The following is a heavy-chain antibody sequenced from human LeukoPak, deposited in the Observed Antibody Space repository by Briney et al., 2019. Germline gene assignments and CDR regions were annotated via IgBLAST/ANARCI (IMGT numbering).Heavy chain of an antibody. CDR2: IYYSGST. J-gene: IGHJ4*02. V-gene: IGHV4-31*03. CDR3: ARAGIVVVPAAKGDYFDY. D-gene: IGHD2-2*01. Sequence: SETLSLTCTVSGGSISSGGYYWSWIRQHPGKGLEWFGYIYYSGSTYYNPSLKSRITISVDTSKNQFSLKLSSVTAADTVVYYCARAGIVVVPAAKGDYFDYWGQGTLVTVSS. CDR1: GGSISSGGYY.